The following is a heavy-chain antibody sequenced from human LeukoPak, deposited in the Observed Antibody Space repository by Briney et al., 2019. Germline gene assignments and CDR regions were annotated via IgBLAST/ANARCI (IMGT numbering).Heavy chain of an antibody. CDR3: ARDLGIVVVPAAIPDPPNYYYYYGMDV. J-gene: IGHJ6*02. D-gene: IGHD2-2*02. CDR2: INPSGGST. Sequence: ASVKVSCKASGYTFTSYYMHWVRPAPGQGLEWMGIINPSGGSTSYAQKFQGRVTMTRDTSTSTVYMELSSLRSEDTAVYYCARDLGIVVVPAAIPDPPNYYYYYGMDVWGQGTTVTVSS. CDR1: GYTFTSYY. V-gene: IGHV1-46*01.